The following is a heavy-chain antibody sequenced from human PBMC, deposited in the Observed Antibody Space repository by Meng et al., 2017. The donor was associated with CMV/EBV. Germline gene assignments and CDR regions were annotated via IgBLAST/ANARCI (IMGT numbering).Heavy chain of an antibody. CDR3: ARDQYYGSGGNYYYGMDV. CDR2: IYSGGST. V-gene: IGHV3-53*01. Sequence: GESLKISCAASGFTVSSNYMSWVRQAPGKGLEWVSVIYSGGSTYYADSVKARFTISRDNSKNTLYLQMNSLRAEDTAVYYCARDQYYGSGGNYYYGMDVWGQGTTVTVSS. J-gene: IGHJ6*02. CDR1: GFTVSSNY. D-gene: IGHD3-10*01.